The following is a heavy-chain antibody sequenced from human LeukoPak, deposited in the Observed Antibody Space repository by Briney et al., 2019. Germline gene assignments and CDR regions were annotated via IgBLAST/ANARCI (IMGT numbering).Heavy chain of an antibody. CDR2: IYSGGST. V-gene: IGHV3-53*01. J-gene: IGHJ4*02. D-gene: IGHD3-22*01. CDR3: ASLGKVLDYYDSSGYYSDMCDY. CDR1: GFTVSSNY. Sequence: GGSLRLSCAASGFTVSSNYMSWVRQAPGKGLEWVSVIYSGGSTYYADSVKGRFTISRDNSKNTLYLQMNSLRAEDTAVYYCASLGKVLDYYDSSGYYSDMCDYWGQGTLVTVS.